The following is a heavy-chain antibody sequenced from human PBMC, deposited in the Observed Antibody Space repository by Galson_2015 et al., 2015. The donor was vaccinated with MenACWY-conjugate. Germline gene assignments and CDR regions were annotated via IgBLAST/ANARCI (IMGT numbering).Heavy chain of an antibody. CDR3: AGQTGYSLLGV. J-gene: IGHJ6*02. Sequence: WMGIIYPGDSDTRYSPSFQGQVTISADKSISTAYLQWSSLKASDTAMYYCAGQTGYSLLGVWGQGTTVTVSS. D-gene: IGHD5-18*01. V-gene: IGHV5-51*01. CDR2: IYPGDSDT.